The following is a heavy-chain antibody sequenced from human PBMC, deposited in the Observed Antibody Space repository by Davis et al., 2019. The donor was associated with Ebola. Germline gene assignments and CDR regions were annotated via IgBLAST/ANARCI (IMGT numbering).Heavy chain of an antibody. Sequence: GESLKISCAASGFTFSNVWMAWVRLAPGKGLEWIGCIKSKSAGGTTDYAAPVEGRFTISRDDSKNTLFLQMNSLKTEDTAVYYCTTGSPWSGSCFDSWGQGTLVTVSS. J-gene: IGHJ4*02. CDR1: GFTFSNVW. CDR2: IKSKSAGGTT. D-gene: IGHD3-3*01. CDR3: TTGSPWSGSCFDS. V-gene: IGHV3-15*01.